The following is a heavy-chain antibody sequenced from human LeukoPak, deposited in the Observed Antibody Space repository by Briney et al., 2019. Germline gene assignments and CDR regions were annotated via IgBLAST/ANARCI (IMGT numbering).Heavy chain of an antibody. Sequence: SETLSLTCTVSGGSISSSTYYWGWIRQPPGKGLEWLGNIYYSGRTYYNPSLKNRLTVSVDTSRNQFSLNLRSVPAADTAVYYCARLQSSYGDYYFDYWGQGTLVTVSS. CDR2: IYYSGRT. D-gene: IGHD4-17*01. CDR3: ARLQSSYGDYYFDY. V-gene: IGHV4-39*01. J-gene: IGHJ4*02. CDR1: GGSISSSTYY.